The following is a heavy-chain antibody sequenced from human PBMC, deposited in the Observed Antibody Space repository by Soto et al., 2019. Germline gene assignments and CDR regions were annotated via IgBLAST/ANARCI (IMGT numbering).Heavy chain of an antibody. J-gene: IGHJ5*01. CDR1: GDAVGSPAYW. V-gene: IGHV4-39*01. CDR2: IYSSGST. CDR3: ARQLGRAWFAT. Sequence: SETLSLTCPVSGDAVGSPAYWWAWIRQPPGEGLEWIGSIYSSGSTYYKPSLQSRVTISVDTSMNEFSLTLYFVTDTDTAVYFRARQLGRAWFATRGPEILVIVSS. D-gene: IGHD3-10*01.